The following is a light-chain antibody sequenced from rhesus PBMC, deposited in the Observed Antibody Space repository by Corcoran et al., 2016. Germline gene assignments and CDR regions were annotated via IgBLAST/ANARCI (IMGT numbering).Light chain of an antibody. V-gene: IGKV1-69*01. J-gene: IGKJ4*01. Sequence: DIQMTQSPSSLSASVGDRVTITCRASQGISNWLAWYQQKSGKAHKLLIYMASNLQPGVPSRFRCSGCGTDFTLTISSLQPEDIATYYCQQHDIFPLTFGGGTKVEIK. CDR3: QQHDIFPLT. CDR2: MAS. CDR1: QGISNW.